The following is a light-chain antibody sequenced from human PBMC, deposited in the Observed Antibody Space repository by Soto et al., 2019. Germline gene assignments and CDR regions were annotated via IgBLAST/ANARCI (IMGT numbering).Light chain of an antibody. J-gene: IGLJ2*01. CDR2: DVT. Sequence: QSVLTQPASVFGSPGQSITISCTGTRSDVGGYNYVSWYQHHPGKAPKLIIYDVTNRPSGVSDRFSGSKSDNTASLTISGLQAEDEADYYCSSYTSSITLLFGGGTKLTVL. V-gene: IGLV2-14*03. CDR3: SSYTSSITLL. CDR1: RSDVGGYNY.